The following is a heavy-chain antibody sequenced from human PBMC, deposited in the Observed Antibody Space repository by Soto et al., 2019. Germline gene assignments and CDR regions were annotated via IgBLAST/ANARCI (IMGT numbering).Heavy chain of an antibody. V-gene: IGHV1-24*01. J-gene: IGHJ4*02. CDR2: FDPEDGET. Sequence: ASVKVSCKVSGYTLTELSMHWLRQSPGKGLEWMGGFDPEDGETIYAQKFQGRVTMTEDTSTDTAYMELSSLRSEDTAVYYCATDFWSASRSCWGQGTLVTVSS. D-gene: IGHD3-3*01. CDR1: GYTLTELS. CDR3: ATDFWSASRSC.